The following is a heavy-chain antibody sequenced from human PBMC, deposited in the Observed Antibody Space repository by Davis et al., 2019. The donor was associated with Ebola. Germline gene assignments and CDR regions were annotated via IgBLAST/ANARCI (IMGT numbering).Heavy chain of an antibody. CDR3: ARGRGNWHYFFLDY. D-gene: IGHD1-7*01. Sequence: AASVKVSCKASGYTFTSYAMHWVRQAPGQRLEWMGWINAGNGNTKYSQKFQGRVTITRDTSASTAYMELSSLRSEDTAVYYCARGRGNWHYFFLDYWGQGSLVTVSS. V-gene: IGHV1-3*01. CDR1: GYTFTSYA. CDR2: INAGNGNT. J-gene: IGHJ4*02.